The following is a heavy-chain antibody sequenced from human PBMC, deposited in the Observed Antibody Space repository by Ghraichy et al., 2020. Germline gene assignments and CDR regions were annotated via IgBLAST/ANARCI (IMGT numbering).Heavy chain of an antibody. CDR3: ARDNSDGYRGIGY. D-gene: IGHD5-18*01. CDR1: GFTFNNFW. CDR2: IKQDGSEK. J-gene: IGHJ4*02. Sequence: GGSLRLSCAASGFTFNNFWMSWVRQAPGKGLEWVANIKQDGSEKYYVDSVKGRFTISRDNAKNSLYLQMNSLRAEDTAVYYCARDNSDGYRGIGYWCQGTPVIVPS. V-gene: IGHV3-7*01.